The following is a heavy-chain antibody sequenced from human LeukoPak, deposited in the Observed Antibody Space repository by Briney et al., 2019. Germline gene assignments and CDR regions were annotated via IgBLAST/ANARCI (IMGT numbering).Heavy chain of an antibody. J-gene: IGHJ4*02. V-gene: IGHV3-48*04. CDR1: GFTYSSYG. CDR3: ARGSSGWYYFDY. Sequence: QPGGSLRLSCSASGFTYSSYGVHWVRQAPGKGLEWVSYISSSSGISIYYADSVKGRFTISRDNAKNSLYLQMNSLRAKDTAVYYCARGSSGWYYFDYWGQGTLVTVSS. CDR2: ISSSSGISI. D-gene: IGHD6-19*01.